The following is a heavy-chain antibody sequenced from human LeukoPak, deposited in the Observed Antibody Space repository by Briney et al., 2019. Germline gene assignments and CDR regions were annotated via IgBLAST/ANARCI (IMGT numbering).Heavy chain of an antibody. D-gene: IGHD3-3*01. CDR2: IIPILGIA. CDR3: ASLDDFGVMGGYFDY. V-gene: IGHV1-69*02. Sequence: ASVKVSCKASGGTFSSYTISWVRQAPGQGLGWMGRIIPILGIANYAQKFQGRVTITADKSTSTAYMELSSLRSEDTAVYYCASLDDFGVMGGYFDYWGQGTLVTVSS. J-gene: IGHJ4*02. CDR1: GGTFSSYT.